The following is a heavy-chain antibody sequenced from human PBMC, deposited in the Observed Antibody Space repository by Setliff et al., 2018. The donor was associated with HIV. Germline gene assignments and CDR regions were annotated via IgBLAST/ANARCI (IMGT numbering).Heavy chain of an antibody. Sequence: ASVKVSCKASGYTLTTYAISWVRQAPGQGLEWMGWFNTETGNPMYAQGFRGRFVFSLDTSVSTAFLQINRLKAEDTAKYYCARVGSGWSTFDYWGQGAPVT. CDR3: ARVGSGWSTFDY. J-gene: IGHJ4*02. CDR2: FNTETGNP. V-gene: IGHV7-4-1*02. D-gene: IGHD6-13*01. CDR1: GYTLTTYA.